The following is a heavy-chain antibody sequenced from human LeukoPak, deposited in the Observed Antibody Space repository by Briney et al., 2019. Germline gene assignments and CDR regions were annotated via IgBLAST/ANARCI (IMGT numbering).Heavy chain of an antibody. CDR1: GGSISSSSYY. CDR2: IYYSGST. J-gene: IGHJ4*02. CDR3: ARGGLIE. D-gene: IGHD5-12*01. V-gene: IGHV4-39*07. Sequence: PSETLSLTCTVSGGSISSSSYYWGWIRQPPGKGLEWIGSIYYSGSTYYNPSLKSRVTISVDTSKNQFSLKLSSVTAADTAVYYCARGGLIEWGQGTLVTVSS.